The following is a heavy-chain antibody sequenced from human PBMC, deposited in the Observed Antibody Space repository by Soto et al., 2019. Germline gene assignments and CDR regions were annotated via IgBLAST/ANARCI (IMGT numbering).Heavy chain of an antibody. D-gene: IGHD3-10*01. CDR3: AHSNAFGENWYFDF. CDR2: IYWDEDT. J-gene: IGHJ2*01. V-gene: IGHV2-5*02. CDR1: GFSLKTSRLG. Sequence: QITLRESGPTLVKPTQTLTLTCTFSGFSLKTSRLGVGWIRQPPGKALEWLGIIYWDEDTRYSPSLESRLTITNDTSKNQVVLRRTNVDPVDTATHYCAHSNAFGENWYFDFWGRGTLVTVSS.